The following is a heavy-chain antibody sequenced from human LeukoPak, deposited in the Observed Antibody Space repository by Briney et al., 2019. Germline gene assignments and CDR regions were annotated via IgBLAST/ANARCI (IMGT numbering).Heavy chain of an antibody. D-gene: IGHD3-22*01. Sequence: ASVKVSCKASGGTFSSYTISWVRQAPGQGLEWMGRIIPILGIANYAQKFQGRVTITADKSTSTAYMEPSSLRSEDTAVYYCARARGETYYYDSSGYYYVYWGQGTLVTVSS. CDR1: GGTFSSYT. V-gene: IGHV1-69*02. CDR3: ARARGETYYYDSSGYYYVY. J-gene: IGHJ4*02. CDR2: IIPILGIA.